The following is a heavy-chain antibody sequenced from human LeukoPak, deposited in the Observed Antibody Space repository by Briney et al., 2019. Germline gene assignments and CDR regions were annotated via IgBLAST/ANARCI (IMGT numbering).Heavy chain of an antibody. CDR1: GYTFTSYG. D-gene: IGHD6-19*01. CDR3: ARGVSGWYGIAFDI. V-gene: IGHV1-18*01. Sequence: ASVKVSCKASGYTFTSYGISWVRQAPGQGLEWMGWINAYNGNTNYAQKLQGRVTMTTDTPTSTAYTELRSLRSDDTAVYYCARGVSGWYGIAFDIWGQGTMVTVSS. CDR2: INAYNGNT. J-gene: IGHJ3*02.